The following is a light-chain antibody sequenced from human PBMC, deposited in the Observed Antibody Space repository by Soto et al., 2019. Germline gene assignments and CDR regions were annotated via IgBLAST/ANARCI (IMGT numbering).Light chain of an antibody. CDR2: TDN. Sequence: QCALTQPPSASGTPGQRVTISCSGSSSNIGINTVNWYQQVPGTAPKLLIYTDNQRPSGVPDRFSGSKSGTSASLAISGLQSEDEADYYCAPWDDSLNGLYVFGTGTKVTVL. V-gene: IGLV1-44*01. CDR3: APWDDSLNGLYV. CDR1: SSNIGINT. J-gene: IGLJ1*01.